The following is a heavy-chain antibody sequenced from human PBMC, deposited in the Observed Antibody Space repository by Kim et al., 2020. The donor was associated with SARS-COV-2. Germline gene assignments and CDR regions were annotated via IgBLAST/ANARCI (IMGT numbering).Heavy chain of an antibody. CDR1: GYTFTGYY. Sequence: ASVKVSCKASGYTFTGYYMHWVRQAPGQGLEWKGRINPNSGGTNYAQKFQGRVTMTRDTSISTAYMELSRLRSDDTAVYYCARDSYSDYYYYYYMDVWGKGPRSPSP. CDR2: INPNSGGT. J-gene: IGHJ6*03. CDR3: ARDSYSDYYYYYYMDV. V-gene: IGHV1-2*06. D-gene: IGHD2-15*01.